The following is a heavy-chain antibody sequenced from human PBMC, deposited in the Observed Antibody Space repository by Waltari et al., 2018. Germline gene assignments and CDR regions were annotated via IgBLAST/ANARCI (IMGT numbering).Heavy chain of an antibody. V-gene: IGHV4-38-2*01. J-gene: IGHJ4*02. D-gene: IGHD3-22*01. CDR1: GYSISSGYS. CDR2: IYHSGST. CDR3: ARHNLGYYDSSGYFDY. Sequence: QVQLQESCPGLVKPSATLSLTCAVSGYSISSGYSWGWIRLPPGKGLEWIGSIYHSGSTYYNPSLKSRVTISVDTSKNQFSLKLSSVTAADTAVYYCARHNLGYYDSSGYFDYWGQGTLVTVSS.